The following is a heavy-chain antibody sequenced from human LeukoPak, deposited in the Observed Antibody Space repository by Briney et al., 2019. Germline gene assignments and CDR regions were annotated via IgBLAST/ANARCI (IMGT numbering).Heavy chain of an antibody. CDR2: IYYSGNT. D-gene: IGHD3-10*01. V-gene: IGHV4-39*01. Sequence: SETLSLTCIVSGGSISSTDYYWGWRRQPPGKGLEGIGNIYYSGNTYYNPSLKSRVTISVDTSKDQFSLKLSSVTAADTAVYYCARQGFYYGSGTDFHHWGQGTLVTVSS. CDR3: ARQGFYYGSGTDFHH. CDR1: GGSISSTDYY. J-gene: IGHJ1*01.